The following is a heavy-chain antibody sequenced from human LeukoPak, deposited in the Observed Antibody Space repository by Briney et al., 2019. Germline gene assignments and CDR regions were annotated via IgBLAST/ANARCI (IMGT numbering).Heavy chain of an antibody. D-gene: IGHD6-19*01. CDR1: GGTFSSYA. CDR3: ARGIAVAGTLLRIDY. J-gene: IGHJ4*02. V-gene: IGHV1-69*13. CDR2: IIPIFGTA. Sequence: GASVKVSCKSSGGTFSSYAISWVRQAPGQGLEWMGGIIPIFGTANYAQKFQGRVTITADESTSTAYMELSSLRSEDTAVYYCARGIAVAGTLLRIDYWGQGTLVTVSS.